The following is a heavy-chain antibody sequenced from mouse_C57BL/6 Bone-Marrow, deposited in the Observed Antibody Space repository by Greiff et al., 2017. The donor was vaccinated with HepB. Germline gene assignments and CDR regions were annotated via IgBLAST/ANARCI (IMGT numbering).Heavy chain of an antibody. D-gene: IGHD4-1*01. V-gene: IGHV1-19*01. CDR2: INPYNGGT. J-gene: IGHJ2*01. CDR1: GYTFTDYY. Sequence: EVQLQQSGPVLVKPGASVKMSCKASGYTFTDYYMNWVKQSHGKSLEWIGVINPYNGGTSYNQKFKGKATLTVDKSSSTAYMELNSLTSEDSAVYYCARRNWDGGPFDYWGQGTTLTVSS. CDR3: ARRNWDGGPFDY.